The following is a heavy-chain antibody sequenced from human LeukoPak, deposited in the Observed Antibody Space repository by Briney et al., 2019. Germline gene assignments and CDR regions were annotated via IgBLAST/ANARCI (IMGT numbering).Heavy chain of an antibody. Sequence: GGSLRLSCAASGFTFSSYAMSWVRQAPGKGLEWVSAISGSGGSTYYADSVKGRFTISRDNSKITLYLQMNSLRAEDTAVYYCAKFSGSGSYYNYYYYMDVWGKGTTVTVSS. CDR1: GFTFSSYA. D-gene: IGHD3-10*01. CDR2: ISGSGGST. CDR3: AKFSGSGSYYNYYYYMDV. J-gene: IGHJ6*03. V-gene: IGHV3-23*01.